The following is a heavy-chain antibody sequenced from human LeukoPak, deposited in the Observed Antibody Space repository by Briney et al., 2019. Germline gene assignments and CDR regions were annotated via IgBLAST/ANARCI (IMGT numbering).Heavy chain of an antibody. D-gene: IGHD6-13*01. V-gene: IGHV3-23*01. CDR1: GFTFSSYA. CDR2: ISGSGGST. Sequence: GGSLRLSCAASGFTFSSYAMSWVRQAPGKGLEWVSAISGSGGSTYCADSVKGRFTISRDNSKNTLYLQMNSLRAEDTAVYYCAKGRIGSSWPTYPFDYWGQGTLVTVSS. CDR3: AKGRIGSSWPTYPFDY. J-gene: IGHJ4*02.